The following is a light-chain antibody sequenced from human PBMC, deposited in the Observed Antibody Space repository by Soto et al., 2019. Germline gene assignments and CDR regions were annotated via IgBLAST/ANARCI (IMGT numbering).Light chain of an antibody. V-gene: IGKV3-20*01. Sequence: EIVITQAPCTLSVYAGEGATLSCRARQSVDSNVAWYQQKPGQAPRLLIYGASSRATGIPDRFSGSVSGTGFTLTISRLEPEDFAVYYCQQYGSSPPWTFGQGTKVDIK. CDR2: GAS. J-gene: IGKJ1*01. CDR3: QQYGSSPPWT. CDR1: QSVDSN.